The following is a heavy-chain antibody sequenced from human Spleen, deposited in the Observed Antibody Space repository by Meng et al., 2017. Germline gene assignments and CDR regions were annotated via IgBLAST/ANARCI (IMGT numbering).Heavy chain of an antibody. CDR2: IGTKPKSYTA. CDR1: GVSFSDSD. Sequence: GESLKISCAVSGVSFSDSDIHWVRQASGKGLEWVGRIGTKPKSYTAAYAASVRGRFTISRDDSKNTVYLQMNSLKSEDTAVYYCSGHIDYWGQGTLVTVSS. J-gene: IGHJ4*02. CDR3: SGHIDY. V-gene: IGHV3-73*01.